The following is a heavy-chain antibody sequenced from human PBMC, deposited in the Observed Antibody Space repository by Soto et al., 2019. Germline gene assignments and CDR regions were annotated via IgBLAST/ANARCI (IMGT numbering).Heavy chain of an antibody. J-gene: IGHJ3*02. CDR2: ILNDGTNK. Sequence: QVQLVESGGGVVQPGRSLRLSCATSGFTFSTYAMHWVRQAPGKGLEWVANILNDGTNKYYADPVKRRFTISRDNSQNTLNQQMTTMILEDTAVQYWTRGWDVYEWIDAVDSWGEGTLV. CDR1: GFTFSTYA. CDR3: TRGWDVYEWIDAVDS. V-gene: IGHV3-30-3*01. D-gene: IGHD5-12*01.